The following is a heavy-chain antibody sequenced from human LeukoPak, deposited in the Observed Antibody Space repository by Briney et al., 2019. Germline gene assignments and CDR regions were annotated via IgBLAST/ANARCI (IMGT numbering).Heavy chain of an antibody. CDR2: ISSSGSTI. CDR3: ARRVGATYYFDW. V-gene: IGHV3-11*01. D-gene: IGHD1-26*01. CDR1: GFTFSDYY. J-gene: IGHJ4*02. Sequence: GGSLSLSCAASGFTFSDYYMSWIRQAPGKGLEWVSYISSSGSTIYYADSVKGRFTISRDNARNSLFLQMNSLGAEDAAVYYCARRVGATYYFDWWGQGTLVTVSS.